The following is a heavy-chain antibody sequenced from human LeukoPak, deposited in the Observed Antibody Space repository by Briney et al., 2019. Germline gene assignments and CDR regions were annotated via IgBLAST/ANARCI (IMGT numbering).Heavy chain of an antibody. V-gene: IGHV1-69*05. CDR2: IIPTFDTP. CDR1: GGTFSTYA. CDR3: ASSLWSGLPLP. Sequence: GASVKVSCKASGGTFSTYAISWVRQAPGQGLEWMGAIIPTFDTPNYAQKFQGRVTITTDESTNTAYMELNSLRSEDTAVYYCASSLWSGLPLPWGQGTLVTVSS. J-gene: IGHJ5*02. D-gene: IGHD3-3*01.